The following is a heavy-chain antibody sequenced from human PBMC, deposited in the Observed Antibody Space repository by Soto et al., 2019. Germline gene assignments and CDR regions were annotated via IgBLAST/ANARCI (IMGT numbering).Heavy chain of an antibody. Sequence: QVQLQESGPGLVKPSETLSLTCTVSGGSVSSGNQYWSWIRQPPGKGLEWIGYIYNSGSTDYNPSLRSRVPIQVDTSKNPFSLNLSCVTDADTAMYLCASGSRVSAYIDSWGQGTLVTVSS. V-gene: IGHV4-61*01. J-gene: IGHJ4*02. CDR3: ASGSRVSAYIDS. D-gene: IGHD6-13*01. CDR2: IYNSGST. CDR1: GGSVSSGNQY.